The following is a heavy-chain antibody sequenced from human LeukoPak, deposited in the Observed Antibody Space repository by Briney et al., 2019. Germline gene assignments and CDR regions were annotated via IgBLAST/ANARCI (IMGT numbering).Heavy chain of an antibody. CDR2: TSGSGGST. Sequence: GGSLRLSCAASGSTFSTYVMSWVRQAPGKGLEWVSATSGSGGSTYYADSVKGRFTISRDNSKDTLYLQMNSLRAEDTTVYYCAKTLKQWLAPFDYWGQGTLVTVSS. J-gene: IGHJ4*02. V-gene: IGHV3-23*01. CDR1: GSTFSTYV. D-gene: IGHD6-19*01. CDR3: AKTLKQWLAPFDY.